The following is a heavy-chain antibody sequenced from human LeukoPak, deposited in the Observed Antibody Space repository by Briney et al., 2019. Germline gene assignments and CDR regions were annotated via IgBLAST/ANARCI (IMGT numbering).Heavy chain of an antibody. CDR2: IWYDGSNK. D-gene: IGHD3-10*01. J-gene: IGHJ4*02. CDR3: ARDGSGSFDY. V-gene: IGHV3-33*01. Sequence: GGSLRLSCAASGFTFSSYGMHWVRQAPGKGLEWVAVIWYDGSNKYYADSVKGRFTISRDKSKKTLYLQMNSLRAEDTAVYYCARDGSGSFDYWGQGTLVTVSS. CDR1: GFTFSSYG.